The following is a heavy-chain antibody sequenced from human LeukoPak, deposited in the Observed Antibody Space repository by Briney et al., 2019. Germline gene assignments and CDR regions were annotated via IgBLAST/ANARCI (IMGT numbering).Heavy chain of an antibody. Sequence: PGGSLRLSCTASGITLSTYAMSWVRQAPGKGLEWVSYISSSSGTIYYADSVKGRFTISRDNAKNSLYLQVNSLRAEDTAVYYCARGGDFWSGYLDYWGQGTLVTVSS. CDR3: ARGGDFWSGYLDY. V-gene: IGHV3-48*01. CDR1: GITLSTYA. CDR2: ISSSSGTI. J-gene: IGHJ4*02. D-gene: IGHD3-3*01.